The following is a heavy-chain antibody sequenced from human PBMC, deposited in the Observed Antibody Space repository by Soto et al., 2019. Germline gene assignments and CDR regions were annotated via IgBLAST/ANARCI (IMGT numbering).Heavy chain of an antibody. V-gene: IGHV3-74*01. J-gene: IGHJ4*02. CDR2: ISGDGRTT. D-gene: IGHD2-2*01. CDR1: LFTFSSHW. CDR3: ARGVPNCSSSSCYFDF. Sequence: SLRLSCAASLFTFSSHWINWVRQSPGKGLVWVSRISGDGRTTSHADSVKGRFTISRDNAKNTLYLQMNSLRVEDTAVYYCARGVPNCSSSSCYFDFWGQGILVTVSS.